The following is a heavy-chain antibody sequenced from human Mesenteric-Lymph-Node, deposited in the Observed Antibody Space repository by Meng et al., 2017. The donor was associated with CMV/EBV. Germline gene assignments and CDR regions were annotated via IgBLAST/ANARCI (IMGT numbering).Heavy chain of an antibody. D-gene: IGHD6-13*01. Sequence: ASVKVSCKTSGYTFIDYYIHWVRQAPGQGLEWLGWIFPNSGATDYAPEFQGGASMTRDTSISTAYMELSSLRSEDTAVYYCARGSGSWYYLGWFDPWGQGTLVTVSS. CDR2: IFPNSGAT. CDR3: ARGSGSWYYLGWFDP. V-gene: IGHV1-2*02. J-gene: IGHJ5*02. CDR1: GYTFIDYY.